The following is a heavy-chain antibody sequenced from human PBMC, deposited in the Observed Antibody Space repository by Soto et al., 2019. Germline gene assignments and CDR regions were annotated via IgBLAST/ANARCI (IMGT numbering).Heavy chain of an antibody. CDR2: IFYSGNT. CDR3: ARDVAPGMPAAGTKRYFDY. CDR1: DDSIGRSNYF. J-gene: IGHJ4*02. D-gene: IGHD6-13*01. V-gene: IGHV4-39*02. Sequence: PSETLSLTCTVSDDSIGRSNYFWGWIRQPPGKGLEWIGNIFYSGNTHYNPSLKSRVTISLDTSNHHFSLRVSSVTAADTAVYYCARDVAPGMPAAGTKRYFDYWGLGTLVTVSS.